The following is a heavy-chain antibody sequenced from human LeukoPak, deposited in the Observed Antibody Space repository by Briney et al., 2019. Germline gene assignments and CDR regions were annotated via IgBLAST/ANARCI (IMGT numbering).Heavy chain of an antibody. D-gene: IGHD2-2*01. J-gene: IGHJ4*02. CDR2: IRYDGSNK. CDR3: ATSSLPYCSSTSCPLDY. V-gene: IGHV3-30*02. CDR1: GFTFSSYG. Sequence: GGSLRLSCAASGFTFSSYGMHWVRQAPGKGLEWVAFIRYDGSNKYYADSVKGRFTISRDNSKNTLYLQMNSLRAEDTAVYYCATSSLPYCSSTSCPLDYWGQGTLVTVSS.